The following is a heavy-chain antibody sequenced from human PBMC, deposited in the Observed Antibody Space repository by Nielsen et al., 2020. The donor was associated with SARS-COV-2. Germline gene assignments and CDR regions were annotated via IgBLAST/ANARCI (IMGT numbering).Heavy chain of an antibody. CDR1: GGSISSGGYY. Sequence: SETLSLTCTVSGGSISSGGYYWGWIRQPPGKGLEWIGSIYYSGSTYYNPSLKSRVTISVDTSKNQFSLKLSSVTAADTAVYYCARGASSSWPPTWFDPWGQGTLVTVSS. J-gene: IGHJ5*02. V-gene: IGHV4-39*01. CDR2: IYYSGST. CDR3: ARGASSSWPPTWFDP. D-gene: IGHD6-13*01.